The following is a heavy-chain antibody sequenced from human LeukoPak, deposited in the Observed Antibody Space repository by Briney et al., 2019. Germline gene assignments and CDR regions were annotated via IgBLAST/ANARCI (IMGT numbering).Heavy chain of an antibody. V-gene: IGHV4-59*01. CDR3: ARATYYYDSSGFPRGLSWFDP. CDR1: GDSISSYY. Sequence: SETLSLTCTVSGDSISSYYWSWIRQPPGKGLEWIGYIYYSGSTNYNPSLKSRVTISGDTSKNQFSLKLRSVTAADTAVYYCARATYYYDSSGFPRGLSWFDPWGQGTLVTVSS. D-gene: IGHD3-22*01. CDR2: IYYSGST. J-gene: IGHJ5*02.